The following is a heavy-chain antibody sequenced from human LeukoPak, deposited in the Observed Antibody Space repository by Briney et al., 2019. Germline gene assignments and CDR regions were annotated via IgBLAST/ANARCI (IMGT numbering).Heavy chain of an antibody. CDR3: AKNAGRNGDWYFDL. Sequence: GGSLRLSCAASGFSFSVYAMSWVRQAPGKGLEWISAMSRTGGYTYYADSVKGRFTISRDNSKNTLSLQMTSLRADDTAIYYCAKNAGRNGDWYFDLWGRGTLVTVSS. J-gene: IGHJ2*01. CDR2: MSRTGGYT. CDR1: GFSFSVYA. V-gene: IGHV3-23*01. D-gene: IGHD2-8*01.